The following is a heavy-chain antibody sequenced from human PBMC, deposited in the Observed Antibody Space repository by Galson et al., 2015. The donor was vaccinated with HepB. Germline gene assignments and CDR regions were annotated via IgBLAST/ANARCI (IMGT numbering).Heavy chain of an antibody. D-gene: IGHD3-3*01. CDR1: GFTFTNHA. V-gene: IGHV3-64D*09. CDR2: ISGNGHDT. CDR3: VRDWTYDFWSGYFDAFDL. J-gene: IGHJ3*01. Sequence: SLRLSCAASGFTFTNHAMHWVRQAPGKGLEYVSVISGNGHDTYYAESVKGRFSVSRDNSRNRLFLQMSSLRPEDTAVYYCVRDWTYDFWSGYFDAFDLWGQGRVVT.